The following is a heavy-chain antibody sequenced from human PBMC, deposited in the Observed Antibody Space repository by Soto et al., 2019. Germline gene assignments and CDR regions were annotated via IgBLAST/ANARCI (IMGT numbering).Heavy chain of an antibody. J-gene: IGHJ6*02. CDR3: AKDTADSSGYYRPYYYGMDV. V-gene: IGHV3-66*02. Sequence: GGSLRLSCAASGFTVSSNYISWVRQAPGKGLEWVSVIYSGGSTYYADSVKGRFTISRDNSKNTLYLQMNSLRAEDTAVYYCAKDTADSSGYYRPYYYGMDVWGQGTTVTVSS. CDR2: IYSGGST. CDR1: GFTVSSNY. D-gene: IGHD3-22*01.